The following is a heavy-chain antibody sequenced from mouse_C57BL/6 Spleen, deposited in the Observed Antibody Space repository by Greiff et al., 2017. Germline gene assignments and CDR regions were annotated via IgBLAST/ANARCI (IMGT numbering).Heavy chain of an antibody. J-gene: IGHJ1*03. CDR1: GYTFTSYW. Sequence: VKLQQPGAELVRPGSSVKLSCKASGYTFTSYWMHWVKPRPIQGLEWIGNIDPSDSETHYNQKFKGKSTLTVDKSSSTAYMQLSSLTSEDSAVYYCARWNYYGSSHWYFDVWGTGTTVTVSS. V-gene: IGHV1-52*01. CDR2: IDPSDSET. D-gene: IGHD1-1*01. CDR3: ARWNYYGSSHWYFDV.